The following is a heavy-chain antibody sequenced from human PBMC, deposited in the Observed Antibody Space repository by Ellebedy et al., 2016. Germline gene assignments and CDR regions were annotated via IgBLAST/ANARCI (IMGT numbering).Heavy chain of an antibody. Sequence: SVKVSXXASGGTFSSYAISWVRQAPGQGLEWMGRIIPILGIANYAQKFQGRVTITADKSTSTAYMELSSLRSEDTAVYYCARDRPIGSFDYWGQGTLVTVSS. CDR2: IIPILGIA. J-gene: IGHJ4*02. CDR3: ARDRPIGSFDY. V-gene: IGHV1-69*04. CDR1: GGTFSSYA.